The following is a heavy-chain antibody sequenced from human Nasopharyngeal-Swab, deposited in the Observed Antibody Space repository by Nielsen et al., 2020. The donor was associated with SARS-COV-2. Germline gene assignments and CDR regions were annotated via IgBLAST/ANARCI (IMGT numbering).Heavy chain of an antibody. D-gene: IGHD3-22*01. CDR2: VWHDGNNK. CDR1: GFTFSSYS. J-gene: IGHJ4*02. Sequence: GESLKISCAASGFTFSSYSMNWVRQAPGNGLEWVAVVWHDGNNKYHAESVKGRFTISRDNSKNTMYLQMNSLRAEDTAVYYCARVGRYYYDSSGYQREVGFDYWGQGTLVTVSS. V-gene: IGHV3-33*08. CDR3: ARVGRYYYDSSGYQREVGFDY.